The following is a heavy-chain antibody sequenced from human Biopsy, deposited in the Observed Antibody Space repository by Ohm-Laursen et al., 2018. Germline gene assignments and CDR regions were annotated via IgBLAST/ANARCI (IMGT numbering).Heavy chain of an antibody. CDR1: GGTSSNFA. D-gene: IGHD1-26*01. V-gene: IGHV1-69*04. J-gene: IGHJ2*01. CDR3: ARGGLNYWYFDL. CDR2: IIPLIGLT. Sequence: SVKVSCKASGGTSSNFAINWVRQAPGQGLECMGRIIPLIGLTNYAQKFQGRVTITADKFTNTVYMELSSLRSDDTAVYYCARGGLNYWYFDLWGRGTLVTVSS.